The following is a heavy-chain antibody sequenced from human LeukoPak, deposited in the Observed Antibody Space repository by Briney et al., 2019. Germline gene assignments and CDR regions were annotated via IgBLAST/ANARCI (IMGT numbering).Heavy chain of an antibody. V-gene: IGHV1-69*13. J-gene: IGHJ6*02. CDR1: GGTFSSYA. CDR2: IIPIFGTA. Sequence: GASVKVSCKASGGTFSSYAISWVRQAPGQGPEWMGGIIPIFGTANYAQKFQGRVTITADESTSTAYMELSSLRSEDTAVYYCARVVAAAGTYYYYYGMDVWGQGTTVTVSS. D-gene: IGHD6-13*01. CDR3: ARVVAAAGTYYYYYGMDV.